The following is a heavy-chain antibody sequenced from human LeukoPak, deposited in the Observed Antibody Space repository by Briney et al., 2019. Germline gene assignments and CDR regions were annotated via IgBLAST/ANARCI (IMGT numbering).Heavy chain of an antibody. CDR2: INTNTGNP. CDR3: ARPQQAYYYDSSHEENDAFDI. J-gene: IGHJ3*02. V-gene: IGHV7-4-1*02. Sequence: ASVKVSCKAFGYTFTSYGMNWVRQAPGQGLEWMGWINTNTGNPTYAQGFTGRFVFSLDTSVTTAYLQISSLKAEDTAVYYCARPQQAYYYDSSHEENDAFDIWGQGTMVTVSS. CDR1: GYTFTSYG. D-gene: IGHD3-22*01.